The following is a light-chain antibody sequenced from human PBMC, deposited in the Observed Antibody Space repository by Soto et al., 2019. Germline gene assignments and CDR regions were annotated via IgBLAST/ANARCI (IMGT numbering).Light chain of an antibody. Sequence: QPVLTQPPSASGTPGQRVTISCSGSSSNIGSNTVNWYQQLPGTAPKLLIYGNNQGPSGVPDRFSGSKSGTSASLAISGLQSEDEADYYCAAWDASLNGVAFGGGTKLTVL. CDR3: AAWDASLNGVA. CDR2: GNN. V-gene: IGLV1-44*01. J-gene: IGLJ2*01. CDR1: SSNIGSNT.